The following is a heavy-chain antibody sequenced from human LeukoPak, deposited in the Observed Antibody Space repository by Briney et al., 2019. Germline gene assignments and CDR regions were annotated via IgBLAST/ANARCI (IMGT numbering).Heavy chain of an antibody. CDR2: INPNSGDT. CDR3: ATGGGGAVAIYYMDV. J-gene: IGHJ6*03. V-gene: IGHV1-2*02. CDR1: GYTFTGYY. D-gene: IGHD6-19*01. Sequence: ASVKVSCKTSGYTFTGYYMHWVRQAPGQGLEWVGWINPNSGDTNYAQKFQGRVIMTTDTSISTTYMELSGLRSDDTAVYFCATGGGGAVAIYYMDVWGKGTTVTVSS.